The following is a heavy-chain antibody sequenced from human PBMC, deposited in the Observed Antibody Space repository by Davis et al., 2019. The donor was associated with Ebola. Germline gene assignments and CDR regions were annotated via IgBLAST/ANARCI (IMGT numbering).Heavy chain of an antibody. Sequence: GESLKISCEASGFTSRSYWMHWVRQAPGKGLVWVSRINPEATTTNYADSVKGRFTISRVNAKNSLYLQMNNLRAEDTAVYYCARVRSYSGSYVDAFDIWGQGTMVTVSS. D-gene: IGHD1-26*01. CDR1: GFTSRSYW. CDR2: INPEATTT. CDR3: ARVRSYSGSYVDAFDI. V-gene: IGHV3-74*01. J-gene: IGHJ3*02.